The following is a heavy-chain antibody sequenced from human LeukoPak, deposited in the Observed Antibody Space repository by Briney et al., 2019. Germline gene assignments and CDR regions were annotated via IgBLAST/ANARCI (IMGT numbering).Heavy chain of an antibody. Sequence: PEGSLRLACGASGFTFSCNSMNWVRQATGKGLEWVSSISSSSSYIYYADSVKGRFTISRDNAKNSLYLQMNSLRAEDTAVYYCARDGSIVVVPAATGWFDPWGQGTLVTVSS. J-gene: IGHJ5*02. CDR3: ARDGSIVVVPAATGWFDP. CDR2: ISSSSSYI. CDR1: GFTFSCNS. D-gene: IGHD2-2*01. V-gene: IGHV3-21*01.